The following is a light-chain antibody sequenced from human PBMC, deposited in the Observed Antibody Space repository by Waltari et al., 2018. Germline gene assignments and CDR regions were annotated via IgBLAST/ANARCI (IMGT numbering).Light chain of an antibody. CDR1: QGINNY. CDR2: FTS. CDR3: QQLNSYPYT. Sequence: DIQLNQSPSFLSAAVGDRVTITCRASQGINNYLAWYQQKPGKAPKLLIYFTSTLQNGIPSRFSGSGSGTEFTLTISSLQPEDFAMYYCQQLNSYPYTFGQGTNLEI. V-gene: IGKV1-9*01. J-gene: IGKJ2*01.